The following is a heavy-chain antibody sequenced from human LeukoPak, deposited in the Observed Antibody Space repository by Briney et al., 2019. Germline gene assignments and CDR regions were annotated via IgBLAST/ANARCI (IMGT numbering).Heavy chain of an antibody. Sequence: QTLSLTCAISGDTVSSNTAAWNWIRQSPSRGLEWLGRTYYRSKWNTDYAASVQNRITINPDTSTNQFSLQLKSATPEDTAVYYCSRQRSTSTYYFGLDVWGQGTTVTVSS. V-gene: IGHV6-1*01. CDR3: SRQRSTSTYYFGLDV. CDR1: GDTVSSNTAA. D-gene: IGHD6-6*01. J-gene: IGHJ6*02. CDR2: TYYRSKWNT.